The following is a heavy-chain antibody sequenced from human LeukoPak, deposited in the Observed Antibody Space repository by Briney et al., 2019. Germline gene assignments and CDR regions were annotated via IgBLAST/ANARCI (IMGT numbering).Heavy chain of an antibody. CDR2: IRGSGDRT. D-gene: IGHD6-19*01. CDR1: GFSFPNFA. V-gene: IGHV3-23*01. Sequence: GGSLRLSCVASGFSFPNFAMTWVRQAPGERLEWVSAIRGSGDRTSYADSLKGRFTISRDKSKNALYLQMNNLRAEDTAVYYCARDDAVDGGYLDYWGQGALVTVSS. CDR3: ARDDAVDGGYLDY. J-gene: IGHJ4*02.